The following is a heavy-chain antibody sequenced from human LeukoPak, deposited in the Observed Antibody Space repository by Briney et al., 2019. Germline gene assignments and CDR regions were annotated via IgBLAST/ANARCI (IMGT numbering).Heavy chain of an antibody. CDR2: ISGSGGSP. V-gene: IGHV3-23*01. D-gene: IGHD3-22*01. CDR1: GFSFSTYS. CDR3: AKAVYDSSGSFDF. Sequence: GGSLRLSCAASGFSFSTYSMTWVRRAPGKGLEWVSGISGSGGSPYYADSVKGRFTISRDTSKNTLYLQMNSLRAEDTAVYYCAKAVYDSSGSFDFWGQGTLVTVSS. J-gene: IGHJ4*02.